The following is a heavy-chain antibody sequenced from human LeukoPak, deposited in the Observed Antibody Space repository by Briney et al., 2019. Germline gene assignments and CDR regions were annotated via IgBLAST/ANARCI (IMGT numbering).Heavy chain of an antibody. CDR3: ALGGDYFDY. D-gene: IGHD3-16*01. V-gene: IGHV3-15*01. Sequence: GGSLRLSCAASGFTFCNAWMSWVRQAPGKGLEWVGRIKSKTDGGTTDYTAPVKGRFTISRDDSKNTLYLRMNSLKTEDTAVYYCALGGDYFDYWGQGTLVTVSS. CDR2: IKSKTDGGTT. CDR1: GFTFCNAW. J-gene: IGHJ4*02.